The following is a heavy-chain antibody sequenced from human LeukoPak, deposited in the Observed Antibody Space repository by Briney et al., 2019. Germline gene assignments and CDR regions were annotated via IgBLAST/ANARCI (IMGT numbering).Heavy chain of an antibody. J-gene: IGHJ3*02. D-gene: IGHD3-22*01. Sequence: NTSETLSLTCTVSGGSISSGGYYWSWIRQHPGKGLEWIGYIYYSGSTYYNPSLKSRVTISVDTSKNQFSLKLSSVTAADTAVYYCATARYYYDSSAPRPDAFDIWGQGTMVTVSS. CDR1: GGSISSGGYY. CDR3: ATARYYYDSSAPRPDAFDI. V-gene: IGHV4-31*03. CDR2: IYYSGST.